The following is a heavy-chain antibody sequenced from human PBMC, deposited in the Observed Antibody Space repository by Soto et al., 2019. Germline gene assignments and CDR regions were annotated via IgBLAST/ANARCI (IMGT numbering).Heavy chain of an antibody. CDR1: GGSISSYY. CDR2: IYYSGST. J-gene: IGHJ3*02. V-gene: IGHV4-59*01. CDR3: ARRGAGSGDYVSAFDI. Sequence: PSETLSLTCTVSGGSISSYYWSWIRQPPGKGLEWIGYIYYSGSTNYNPSLKSRVTISVDTSKNQFSLKLSSVTAADTAVYYCARRGAGSGDYVSAFDIWGQGTMVTVSS. D-gene: IGHD4-17*01.